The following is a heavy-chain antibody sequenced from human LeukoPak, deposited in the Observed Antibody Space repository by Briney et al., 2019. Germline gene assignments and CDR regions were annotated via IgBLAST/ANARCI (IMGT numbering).Heavy chain of an antibody. CDR2: IYYSGST. D-gene: IGHD3-22*01. CDR3: ASTRYYYDSSGYTFDY. V-gene: IGHV4-39*01. CDR1: SASISTYY. Sequence: SETLSLTCTVSSASISTYYWGWIRQPPGKGLEWIGSIYYSGSTYYNPSLKSRVTISVDTSKNQFSLKLSSVTAADTAVYYCASTRYYYDSSGYTFDYWGQGTLVTVSS. J-gene: IGHJ4*02.